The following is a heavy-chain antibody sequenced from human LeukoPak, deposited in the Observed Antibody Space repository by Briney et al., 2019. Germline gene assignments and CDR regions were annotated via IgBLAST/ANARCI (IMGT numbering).Heavy chain of an antibody. CDR3: ARVLDPYYDSPGWFDP. Sequence: PGGSLRLSCAASGFTVSSNYMSWVRQAPGKGLEWVSVIYSGGSTYYADSVKGRFTISRHNSKNTLYLQMNSLRAEDTAVYYCARVLDPYYDSPGWFDPWGQGTLVTVSS. D-gene: IGHD3-22*01. J-gene: IGHJ5*02. CDR2: IYSGGST. V-gene: IGHV3-53*04. CDR1: GFTVSSNY.